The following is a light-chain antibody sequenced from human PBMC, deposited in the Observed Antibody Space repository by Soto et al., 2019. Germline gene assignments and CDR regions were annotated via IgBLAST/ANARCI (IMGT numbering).Light chain of an antibody. CDR1: QTVSSK. V-gene: IGKV3-20*01. Sequence: VVLTQSPATLSSYTGERATLSCRASQTVSSKLAWYQHKPGQAPRLLIYGVSTRATGIPDRFSGSGSGTDFTLTISRLEPEDFAVYYCQQYGISTWTFGQ. CDR3: QQYGISTWT. CDR2: GVS. J-gene: IGKJ1*01.